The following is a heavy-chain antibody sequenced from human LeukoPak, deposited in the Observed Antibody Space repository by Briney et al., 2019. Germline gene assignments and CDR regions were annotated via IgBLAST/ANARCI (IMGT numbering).Heavy chain of an antibody. CDR1: SGSITSSVYY. V-gene: IGHV4-39*02. D-gene: IGHD2-15*01. J-gene: IGHJ5*02. CDR3: AIYSSSSGRIDP. CDR2: INYSGVT. Sequence: SETLSLTCTVSSGSITSSVYYCSWIRQPPGKGLEWIVGINYSGVTHYNPSLKSRVTISVDTSKNHFSLNLSSVTAADTAVYYCAIYSSSSGRIDPWGQGTLVTVSS.